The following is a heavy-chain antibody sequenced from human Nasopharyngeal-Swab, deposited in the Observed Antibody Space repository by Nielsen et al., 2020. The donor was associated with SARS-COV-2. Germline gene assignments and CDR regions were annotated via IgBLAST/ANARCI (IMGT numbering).Heavy chain of an antibody. CDR1: GFTFHEHA. CDR2: FMWDGTRI. J-gene: IGHJ4*02. D-gene: IGHD2-15*01. Sequence: SMKISCAASGFTFHEHAMHWVRQAPGKGLEWVSGFMWDGTRIDDADSVKGRFTVSFDTAKNSLYLQMSSLRPEDTALYYCGKDLRPGGLDSWGQGTLVTVSS. CDR3: GKDLRPGGLDS. V-gene: IGHV3-9*01.